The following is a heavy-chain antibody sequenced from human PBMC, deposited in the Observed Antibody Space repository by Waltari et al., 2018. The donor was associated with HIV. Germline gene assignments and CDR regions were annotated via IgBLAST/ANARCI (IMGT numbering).Heavy chain of an antibody. D-gene: IGHD5-18*01. V-gene: IGHV4-39*01. Sequence: QLQLPESGPGLVKPSETLSLTCTVSGGPISRISYYWGWNRQPPGKGLEWIGSIYYSGSTYYNPSLKSRVTISVDTSKNQFSLKLSSVTAADTAVYYCARVQTGVDTAMVNRYFDLWGRGTLVTVSS. CDR3: ARVQTGVDTAMVNRYFDL. CDR1: GGPISRISYY. J-gene: IGHJ2*01. CDR2: IYYSGST.